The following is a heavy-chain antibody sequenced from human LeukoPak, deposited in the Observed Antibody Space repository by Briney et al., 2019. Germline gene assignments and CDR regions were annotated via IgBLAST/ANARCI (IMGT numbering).Heavy chain of an antibody. D-gene: IGHD3-22*01. CDR1: GYTFTSYY. CDR3: ARDRYDYDSSGYIRGISFDY. V-gene: IGHV1-46*01. CDR2: INPSGGST. Sequence: ASVKVSCKACGYTFTSYYMHSVRQAPGQGLEWMGIINPSGGSTSYAQKFQGRVTMTRDTSTSTVYMELSSLRSEDTAVYYCARDRYDYDSSGYIRGISFDYWGQGTLVTVSS. J-gene: IGHJ4*02.